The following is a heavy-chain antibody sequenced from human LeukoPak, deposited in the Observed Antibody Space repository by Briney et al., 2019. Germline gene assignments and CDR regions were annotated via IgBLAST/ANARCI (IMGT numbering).Heavy chain of an antibody. J-gene: IGHJ4*02. CDR1: GGSISSGGYS. D-gene: IGHD6-19*01. Sequence: TLSLTCAVSGGSISSGGYSWSWIRQPPGKGLEWIGYIYHSGSTYYNPSLKSRVTISVDRSKNQFSLKLSSVTAADTAVYYCARQVAVAGYYFDYWGQGTLVTVSS. CDR3: ARQVAVAGYYFDY. CDR2: IYHSGST. V-gene: IGHV4-30-2*01.